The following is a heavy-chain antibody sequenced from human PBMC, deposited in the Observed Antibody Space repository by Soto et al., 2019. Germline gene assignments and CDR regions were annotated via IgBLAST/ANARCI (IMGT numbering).Heavy chain of an antibody. D-gene: IGHD3-3*01. J-gene: IGHJ4*02. CDR3: ARGPRVFFGVVIPPIPFDY. Sequence: QVQLQQWGAGLLKPSETLSLTCAVYGGSFSGYYWSWIRQPPGKGLEWIGEINHSGSTNYNPSLKSRVTISVDTSKNQISLKLSSVTAADTAVYYCARGPRVFFGVVIPPIPFDYWGQGTLVTVSS. CDR1: GGSFSGYY. V-gene: IGHV4-34*01. CDR2: INHSGST.